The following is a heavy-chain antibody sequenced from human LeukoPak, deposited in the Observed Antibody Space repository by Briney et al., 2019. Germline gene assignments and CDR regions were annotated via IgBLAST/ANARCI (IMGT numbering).Heavy chain of an antibody. D-gene: IGHD6-13*01. Sequence: PGGSLRLSCAASGFTFSSYSMNWVRQAPGKGLEWVSAISGSGGSTYYADSVKGRFTISRDNSKNTLYLQMNSLRAEDTAVYYCAKVAAAGLHFDYWGQGTLVTVSS. J-gene: IGHJ4*02. CDR1: GFTFSSYS. V-gene: IGHV3-23*01. CDR2: ISGSGGST. CDR3: AKVAAAGLHFDY.